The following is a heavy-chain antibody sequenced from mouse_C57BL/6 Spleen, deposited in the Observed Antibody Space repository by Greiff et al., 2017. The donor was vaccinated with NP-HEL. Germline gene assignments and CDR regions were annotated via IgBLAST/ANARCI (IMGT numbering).Heavy chain of an antibody. J-gene: IGHJ2*01. CDR3: ARRGDYGYLDY. CDR2: ISDGGSYT. D-gene: IGHD1-1*02. Sequence: EVMLVESGGGLVKPGGSLKLSCAASGFTFSSYAMSWVRQTPEKRLEWVATISDGGSYTYYPDNVKGRFTISRDNAKNNLYLQMSHLKSEDKAMYYCARRGDYGYLDYWGQGTTLTVSS. V-gene: IGHV5-4*03. CDR1: GFTFSSYA.